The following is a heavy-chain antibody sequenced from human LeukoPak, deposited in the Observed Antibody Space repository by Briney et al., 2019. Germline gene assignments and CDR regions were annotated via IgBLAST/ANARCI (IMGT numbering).Heavy chain of an antibody. CDR3: ATAASSGWYVYDY. Sequence: ASVKNSCKVSGYTFTDYYMHWVQQAPGKGLEWMGLVDPEDGETIYAEKFQGRVTITADTSTDTAYMELSSRRSEDTAVYYCATAASSGWYVYDYWGQGTLVTVSS. V-gene: IGHV1-69-2*01. CDR1: GYTFTDYY. D-gene: IGHD6-19*01. J-gene: IGHJ4*02. CDR2: VDPEDGET.